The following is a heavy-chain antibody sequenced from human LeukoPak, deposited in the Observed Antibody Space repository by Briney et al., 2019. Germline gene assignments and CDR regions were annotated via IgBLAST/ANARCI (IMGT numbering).Heavy chain of an antibody. CDR2: ISNSGNTI. Sequence: GGSLRLSCAASGFTFRDYYMSWVRQAAGKGLEWVSYISNSGNTIYYADSVKGRFTISRDNAKNSLYLQMNSLRAEDTAVYYCSAGEGYYDSSDYYSASAFNVGGQGTMVPVSP. CDR1: GFTFRDYY. D-gene: IGHD3-22*01. J-gene: IGHJ3*01. V-gene: IGHV3-11*04. CDR3: SAGEGYYDSSDYYSASAFNV.